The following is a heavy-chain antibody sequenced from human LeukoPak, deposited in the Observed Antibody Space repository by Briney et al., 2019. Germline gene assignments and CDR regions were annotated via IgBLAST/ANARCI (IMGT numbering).Heavy chain of an antibody. J-gene: IGHJ3*02. CDR2: IYYSGST. CDR3: ASGHSSGWADAFDI. Sequence: SETLSLTCTVSDGSISSSSYYWGWIRQPPGKGLEWIGSIYYSGSTYYNPSLKSRVTISVDTSKNQFSLKLSPVTAADTAVYYCASGHSSGWADAFDIWGQGTMVTVSS. D-gene: IGHD6-19*01. V-gene: IGHV4-39*01. CDR1: DGSISSSSYY.